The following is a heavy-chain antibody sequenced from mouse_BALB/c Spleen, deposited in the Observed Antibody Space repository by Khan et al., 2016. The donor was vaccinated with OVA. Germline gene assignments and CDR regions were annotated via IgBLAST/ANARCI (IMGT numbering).Heavy chain of an antibody. J-gene: IGHJ3*01. Sequence: QIQLVQSGPELKKPGETVKISCKASGYTFTDYSMHWVKQAPGKDLKWMGWINTETGETTYADDFKGRSAFSLETSASTANLQINNRKNEDTATYFCTRRGSFGYWGQGTLVTVSA. CDR3: TRRGSFGY. CDR1: GYTFTDYS. CDR2: INTETGET. D-gene: IGHD3-1*01. V-gene: IGHV9-2-1*01.